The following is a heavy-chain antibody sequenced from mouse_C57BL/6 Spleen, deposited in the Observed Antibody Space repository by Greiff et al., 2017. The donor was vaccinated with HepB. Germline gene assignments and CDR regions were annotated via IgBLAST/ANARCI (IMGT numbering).Heavy chain of an antibody. V-gene: IGHV5-9*01. D-gene: IGHD1-1*01. Sequence: EVKLMESGGGLVKPGGSLKLSCAASGFTFSSYTMSWVRQTPEKRLEWVATISGGGGNTYYPDSVKGRFTISRDNAKNTLYLQMNSLMSEDTALDYCSRHPLKCYGSSHWYFDGWGAGTTVTVSS. CDR3: SRHPLKCYGSSHWYFDG. CDR2: ISGGGGNT. J-gene: IGHJ1*01. CDR1: GFTFSSYT.